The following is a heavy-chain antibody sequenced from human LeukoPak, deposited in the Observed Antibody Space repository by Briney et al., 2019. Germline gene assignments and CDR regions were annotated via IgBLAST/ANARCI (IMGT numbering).Heavy chain of an antibody. CDR2: INPNSGGT. V-gene: IGHV1-2*02. J-gene: IGHJ6*04. CDR1: GYTFTSYA. Sequence: GASVKVSCKASGYTFTSYAMHWVRQAPGQGLEWMGWINPNSGGTNYAQKFQGRVTMTRDTSISTAYMELSRLRSDDTAVYYCAREKGGAADIVVVPAATGPLDVWGKGTTVTVSS. D-gene: IGHD2-2*01. CDR3: AREKGGAADIVVVPAATGPLDV.